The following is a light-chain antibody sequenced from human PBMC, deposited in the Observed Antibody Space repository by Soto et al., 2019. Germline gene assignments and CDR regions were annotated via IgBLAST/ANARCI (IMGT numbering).Light chain of an antibody. Sequence: DVPMTQSPSTLSASVGDRVTITCRASQSIDSWLAWYQQKPGKAPNLLIYKASTLETGVPSRFSGSGSGTEFTLTISSLQSDGFATYYCQQYNSYSSITFGQGTRLEIK. CDR3: QQYNSYSSIT. J-gene: IGKJ5*01. CDR1: QSIDSW. CDR2: KAS. V-gene: IGKV1-5*03.